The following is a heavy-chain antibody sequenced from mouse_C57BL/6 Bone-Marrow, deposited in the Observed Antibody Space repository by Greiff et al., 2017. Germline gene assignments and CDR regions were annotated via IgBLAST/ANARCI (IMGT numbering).Heavy chain of an antibody. CDR1: GYAFTNYL. D-gene: IGHD2-3*01. CDR2: IDPSDSYT. CDR3: AREDDGYYPDY. J-gene: IGHJ2*01. Sequence: VQLQQSGAELVRPGTSVKVSCKASGYAFTNYLIEWVKQRPGQGLEWIGEIDPSDSYTNYNQKFKGKSTLTVDKSSSTAYMQLSSLTSEDSAVYYCAREDDGYYPDYWGQGTTLTVSS. V-gene: IGHV1-59*01.